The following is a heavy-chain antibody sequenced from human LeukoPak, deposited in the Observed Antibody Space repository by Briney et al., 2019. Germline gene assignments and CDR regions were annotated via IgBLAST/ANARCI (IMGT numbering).Heavy chain of an antibody. Sequence: SETLSLTCTVSGGSISSGDYYWSWIRQPPGKGLEWIGYIYYSGSTYYNPSLKSRVTISVDTSKNQFSLKLSSVTAADTAVYYCAIAYCGGDCYSRNWFDPWGQGTLVTVSS. CDR1: GGSISSGDYY. CDR2: IYYSGST. CDR3: AIAYCGGDCYSRNWFDP. J-gene: IGHJ5*02. D-gene: IGHD2-21*02. V-gene: IGHV4-30-4*01.